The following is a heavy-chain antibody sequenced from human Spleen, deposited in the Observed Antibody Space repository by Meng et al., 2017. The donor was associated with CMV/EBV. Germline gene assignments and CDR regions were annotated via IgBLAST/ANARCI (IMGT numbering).Heavy chain of an antibody. V-gene: IGHV3-21*01. D-gene: IGHD6-6*01. CDR3: ARDDSSSAVYYYGMDV. J-gene: IGHJ6*02. CDR2: ISSSSSYI. CDR1: GFTFSSYS. Sequence: GESLKISCAASGFTFSSYSMNWVRQAPGKGLEWVSSISSSSSYIYYADSVKGRFTISRDNAKNSLYLQMNSLRAEDTAVYYCARDDSSSAVYYYGMDVWGQGTTVTVSS.